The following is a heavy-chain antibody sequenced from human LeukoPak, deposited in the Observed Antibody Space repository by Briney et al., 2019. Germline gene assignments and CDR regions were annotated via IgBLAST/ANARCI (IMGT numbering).Heavy chain of an antibody. J-gene: IGHJ3*02. Sequence: ASVKVSNKASGGTFSSYAISWVRQAPGQGLEWMGGIIPIFGTSNYAQKFQGRVTITADESTSTAYMELSSLRSEDTAVYYCARESYGDYVHAFDIWGQGTMVTVSS. CDR2: IIPIFGTS. V-gene: IGHV1-69*01. CDR3: ARESYGDYVHAFDI. CDR1: GGTFSSYA. D-gene: IGHD4-17*01.